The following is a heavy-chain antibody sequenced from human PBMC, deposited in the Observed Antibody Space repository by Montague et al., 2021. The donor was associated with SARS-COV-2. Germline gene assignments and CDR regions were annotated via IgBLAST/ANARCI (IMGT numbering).Heavy chain of an antibody. CDR1: GGSISSYY. D-gene: IGHD6-19*01. Sequence: TLSLTCTVSGGSISSYYWSWIRQPPGKGLEWIGYIYYSGSTSYNPSLKSRVTISVDTSKNQFSLKLSSVTAADTAVYYCARGSGWMGNAFDIWGQGTMVTVSS. V-gene: IGHV4-59*01. CDR3: ARGSGWMGNAFDI. J-gene: IGHJ3*02. CDR2: IYYSGST.